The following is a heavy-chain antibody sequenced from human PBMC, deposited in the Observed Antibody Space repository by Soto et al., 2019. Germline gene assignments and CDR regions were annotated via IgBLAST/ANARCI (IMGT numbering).Heavy chain of an antibody. CDR3: AREIFGVVLARYSTNV. CDR1: GGSISNNDSY. V-gene: IGHV4-30-4*01. Sequence: SETLSLTCTVSGGSISNNDSYWSWIRPPPGKGLECIGYIFYTGSTYYNPSLESRITMSEDKSKNQFSLQLSSVTPADTAVYFCAREIFGVVLARYSTNVWGQGITVTVSS. CDR2: IFYTGST. J-gene: IGHJ6*02. D-gene: IGHD3-3*01.